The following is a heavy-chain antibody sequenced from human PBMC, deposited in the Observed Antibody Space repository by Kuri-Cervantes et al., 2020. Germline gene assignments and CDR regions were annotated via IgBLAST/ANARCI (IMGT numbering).Heavy chain of an antibody. CDR3: ARSEGGYYAGVDY. Sequence: SVKVSCKASGGTFSSYAISWVRQAPGQGLEWMGGIIPIFGTANYAQKFQGRVTITADESTSTAYMELSSLRSEGTAVYYCARSEGGYYAGVDYWGQGTLVTVSS. V-gene: IGHV1-69*13. CDR1: GGTFSSYA. CDR2: IIPIFGTA. J-gene: IGHJ4*02. D-gene: IGHD3-22*01.